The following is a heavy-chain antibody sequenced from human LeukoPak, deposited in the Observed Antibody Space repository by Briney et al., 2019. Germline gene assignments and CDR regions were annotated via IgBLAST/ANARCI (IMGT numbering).Heavy chain of an antibody. CDR2: IFSNDEK. Sequence: SGPTLVNPTETLTLTCTVSGFSLSNARMGVSRIRQPLGKAPEWLAHIFSNDEKSYSTSLKSRLTISKDTSKSQVVLTMTNMDPVDTATYYCARIIYGSGSYDYWGQGTLVTVSS. D-gene: IGHD3-10*01. J-gene: IGHJ4*02. CDR3: ARIIYGSGSYDY. V-gene: IGHV2-26*01. CDR1: GFSLSNARMG.